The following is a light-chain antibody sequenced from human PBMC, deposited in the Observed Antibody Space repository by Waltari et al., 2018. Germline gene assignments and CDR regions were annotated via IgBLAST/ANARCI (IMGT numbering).Light chain of an antibody. CDR3: QQYNNWQT. J-gene: IGKJ1*01. CDR2: GAS. CDR1: ESVRSN. Sequence: EIVMTQSPATLSVSPGERATLSCRASESVRSNLAWYQQKPGQAPRLLIYGASTRATGSPARFRGSGSGTEFTLTISSLQSEDSAVYYCQQYNNWQTFGQGTKVEIK. V-gene: IGKV3-15*01.